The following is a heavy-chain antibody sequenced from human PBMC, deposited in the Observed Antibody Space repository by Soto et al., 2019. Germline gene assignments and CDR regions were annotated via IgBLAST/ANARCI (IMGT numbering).Heavy chain of an antibody. V-gene: IGHV4-59*01. J-gene: IGHJ5*02. CDR3: ARDLRSGSYPNWFDP. CDR2: IYYSGST. CDR1: GGSISSYY. D-gene: IGHD1-26*01. Sequence: PSETLSLTCTVSGGSISSYYWIWIRQPPGKGLEWIGYIYYSGSTNYNPSLKSRVTISVDTSKNQFSLKLSSVTAADTAVYYCARDLRSGSYPNWFDPWGLGTLVTVSS.